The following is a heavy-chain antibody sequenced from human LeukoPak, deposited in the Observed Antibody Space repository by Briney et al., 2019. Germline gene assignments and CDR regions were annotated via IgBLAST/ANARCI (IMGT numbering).Heavy chain of an antibody. CDR3: ARWIPGYYDSSGFYGMDV. V-gene: IGHV4-34*01. D-gene: IGHD3-22*01. J-gene: IGHJ6*02. CDR2: IHHSGST. CDR1: GGSFSGYY. Sequence: SETLSLTCAVYGGSFSGYYWSWIRQPPGKGLEWIGEIHHSGSTNYNPSLKSRVTISIDTPKNQFSLKLSSVTAADTAVYYCARWIPGYYDSSGFYGMDVWGQGTTVTVSS.